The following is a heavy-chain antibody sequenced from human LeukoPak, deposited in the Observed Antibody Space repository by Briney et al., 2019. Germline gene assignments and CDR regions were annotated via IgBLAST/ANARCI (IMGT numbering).Heavy chain of an antibody. Sequence: ASVKVSCKASGYTFTSYDINWVRQATGQGLEWMGWMNPNSGNTGYAQKFQGRVTMTRNTSISTAYMELSSLRSEDTAVYYCARGLRGPGYSGYDPSDYWGQGTLVTVSS. CDR3: ARGLRGPGYSGYDPSDY. D-gene: IGHD5-12*01. CDR2: MNPNSGNT. CDR1: GYTFTSYD. J-gene: IGHJ4*02. V-gene: IGHV1-8*01.